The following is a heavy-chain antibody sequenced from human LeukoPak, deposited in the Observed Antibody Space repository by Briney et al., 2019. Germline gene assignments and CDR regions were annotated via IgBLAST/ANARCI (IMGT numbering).Heavy chain of an antibody. V-gene: IGHV4-59*08. CDR2: IHYSGST. CDR1: GGSISGYY. Sequence: SETLSLTCTVSGGSISGYYWSWIRQPPGKGLGWIAYIHYSGSTNYNPPLKSRLTISVDTSKNQLSLKLNSVTDADTAVYYCARHGQNDGYPLDYWGQGTLVSVSS. D-gene: IGHD5-24*01. J-gene: IGHJ4*02. CDR3: ARHGQNDGYPLDY.